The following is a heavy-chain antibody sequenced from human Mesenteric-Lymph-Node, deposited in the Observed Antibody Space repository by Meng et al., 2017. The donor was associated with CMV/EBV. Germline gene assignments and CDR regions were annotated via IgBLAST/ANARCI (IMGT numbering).Heavy chain of an antibody. CDR3: TKSAAYYLDY. J-gene: IGHJ4*02. Sequence: LTCAVSGGAMSSRGWWCWVRQSPGKGLEWIGEIHHGGSTNYNPSLKSRVTISVDNSKNQFSLKLSPVTAADTAIYYCTKSAAYYLDYWGQGTLVTVS. D-gene: IGHD6-25*01. CDR2: IHHGGST. V-gene: IGHV4-4*02. CDR1: GGAMSSRGW.